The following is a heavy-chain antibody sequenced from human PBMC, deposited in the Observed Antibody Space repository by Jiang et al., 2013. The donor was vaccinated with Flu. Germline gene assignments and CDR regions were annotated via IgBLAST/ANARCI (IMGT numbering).Heavy chain of an antibody. Sequence: GAEVKKPGASVKVSCKASGYTFIGYYMHWVRQAPGQGLEWMGRINPNSGGTNYAQKFQGRVTMTSDTSISTAYMELSRLRSDDTAVYYCARAYYYDSSAYYFDYWGQGXLVTVSS. J-gene: IGHJ4*02. CDR1: GYTFIGYY. CDR3: ARAYYYDSSAYYFDY. CDR2: INPNSGGT. V-gene: IGHV1-2*06. D-gene: IGHD3-22*01.